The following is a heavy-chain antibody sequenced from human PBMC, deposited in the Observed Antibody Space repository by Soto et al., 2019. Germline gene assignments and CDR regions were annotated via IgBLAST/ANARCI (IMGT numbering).Heavy chain of an antibody. CDR3: AKGGGFINYYFDY. CDR1: GITFSIYA. D-gene: IGHD3-10*01. CDR2: ISGSGGMT. V-gene: IGHV3-23*01. Sequence: EVQLLESGGGLVQPGGSLRLSCAASGITFSIYAMSWVRQAPGKGLEWVSAISGSGGMTYYADSVKGRFTISRDNSKNRLIWQRGSLRANDPAVYYCAKGGGFINYYFDYGGKATLVTSS. J-gene: IGHJ4*02.